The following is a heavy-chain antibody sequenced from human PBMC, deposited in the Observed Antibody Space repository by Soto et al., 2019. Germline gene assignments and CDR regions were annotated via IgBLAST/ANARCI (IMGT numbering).Heavy chain of an antibody. CDR3: ARQEYGDYVFLDY. V-gene: IGHV4-31*03. D-gene: IGHD4-17*01. Sequence: QVQLQESGPGLVKPSQTLSLTCTVSGVSISNDVYYXTWIRQYPGKGLEWVGYIYYTGSTYYNPSLTSRVMMSVDTSKNQFSLKLSSVTAADTAVYYCARQEYGDYVFLDYWGQGTLVTVSS. CDR1: GVSISNDVYY. CDR2: IYYTGST. J-gene: IGHJ4*02.